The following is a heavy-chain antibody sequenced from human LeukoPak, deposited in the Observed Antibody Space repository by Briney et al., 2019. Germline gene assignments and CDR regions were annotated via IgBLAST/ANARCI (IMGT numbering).Heavy chain of an antibody. J-gene: IGHJ3*02. Sequence: ASVKVSCKASGYTFTSYDINWVRQATGQGLEWMGWMNPNSGNTGYAQKFQGRVTMTRDTSISTAYMELSRLRSDDTAVYYCARGGKYYYDSSVYYEGDAFDIWGQGTMVTVSS. CDR1: GYTFTSYD. CDR2: MNPNSGNT. CDR3: ARGGKYYYDSSVYYEGDAFDI. V-gene: IGHV1-8*01. D-gene: IGHD3-22*01.